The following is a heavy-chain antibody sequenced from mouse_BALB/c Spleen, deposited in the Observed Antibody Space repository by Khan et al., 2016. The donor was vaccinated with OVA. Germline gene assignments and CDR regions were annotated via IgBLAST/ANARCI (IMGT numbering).Heavy chain of an antibody. J-gene: IGHJ2*01. CDR1: GYIFTSYW. CDR3: ARGEAWCHIDH. V-gene: IGHV1-76*01. CDR2: IYPGTDNP. Sequence: QVQLKESGAELVRPGASVKLSCKTSGYIFTSYWIHWVKQRSGQGLEWIARIYPGTDNPYYNEKFKDKATLTADKSSSTAYMQLSSLKSEDSDVDFCARGEAWCHIDHWGQGTTLTVSS. D-gene: IGHD6-1*01.